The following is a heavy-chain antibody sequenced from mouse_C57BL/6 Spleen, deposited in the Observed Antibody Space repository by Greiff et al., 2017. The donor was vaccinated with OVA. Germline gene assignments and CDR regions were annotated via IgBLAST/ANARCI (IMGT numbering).Heavy chain of an antibody. CDR3: ARDSSFDY. J-gene: IGHJ2*01. V-gene: IGHV5-6*01. CDR2: ISSGGSYT. CDR1: GFTFSSYG. Sequence: EVKVVESGGDLVKPGGSLKLSCAASGFTFSSYGMSWVRQTPDKRLEWVATISSGGSYTYYPDSVKGRFTISRDNAKNTLYLQMSSLKSEDTAMYYCARDSSFDYWGQGTTLTVSS. D-gene: IGHD3-2*01.